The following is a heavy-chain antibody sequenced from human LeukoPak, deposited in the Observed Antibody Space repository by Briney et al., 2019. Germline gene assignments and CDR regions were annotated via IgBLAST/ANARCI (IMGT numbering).Heavy chain of an antibody. V-gene: IGHV4-4*07. D-gene: IGHD1-26*01. CDR3: AREPQVNMVGATIRNFDY. CDR2: IYHTGST. Sequence: PSETLSLACSVSGGSMNSYFWSWIRQSAGKGLEWIGRIYHTGSTTYNPSFKTRVTMSVDLANNRFSLKLTSVTAADTAVYYCAREPQVNMVGATIRNFDYWGQGTLVTVSS. CDR1: GGSMNSYF. J-gene: IGHJ4*02.